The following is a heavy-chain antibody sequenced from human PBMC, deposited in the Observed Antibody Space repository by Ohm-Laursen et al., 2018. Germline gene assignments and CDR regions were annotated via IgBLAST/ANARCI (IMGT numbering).Heavy chain of an antibody. CDR2: ISSSGSTI. V-gene: IGHV3-11*04. D-gene: IGHD7-27*01. Sequence: SLRLSCSASGFTFSDYYMSWIRQAPGKGLEWVSYISSSGSTIYYADSVKGRFTISRDNAKDSLYLQINSLRVEDTAVYYCGRGPRGINGGKSDRWGQGTLVTVSS. J-gene: IGHJ5*02. CDR3: GRGPRGINGGKSDR. CDR1: GFTFSDYY.